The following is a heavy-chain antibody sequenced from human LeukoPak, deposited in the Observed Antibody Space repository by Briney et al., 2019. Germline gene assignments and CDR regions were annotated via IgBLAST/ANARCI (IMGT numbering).Heavy chain of an antibody. CDR2: IYYSGST. CDR1: GGSISSGGYY. J-gene: IGHJ4*02. CDR3: ARASGIAVAGTPFDY. V-gene: IGHV4-31*03. D-gene: IGHD6-19*01. Sequence: SETLSLTCTVSGGSISSGGYYWSWIRQHPGKGLEWIGYIYYSGSTYYNPSLKSRVTISVDTSKNQFSLKLSFVTAADTAVYYCARASGIAVAGTPFDYWGQGTLVTVSS.